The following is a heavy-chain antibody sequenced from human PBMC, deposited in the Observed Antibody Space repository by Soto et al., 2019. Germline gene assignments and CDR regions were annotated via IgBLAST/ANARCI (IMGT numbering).Heavy chain of an antibody. CDR2: ISYDGSNK. D-gene: IGHD3-10*01. CDR3: ARGSEESYPGSRIFDL. Sequence: PGGSLRVSCAASGFTFSSYAMHWVRQAPGKGLEWVAVISYDGSNKYYADSVKGRFTISRDNSKNTLYLLMSRLRAEDSALYFCARGSEESYPGSRIFDLWGRGTLVTVSS. V-gene: IGHV3-30-3*01. J-gene: IGHJ4*02. CDR1: GFTFSSYA.